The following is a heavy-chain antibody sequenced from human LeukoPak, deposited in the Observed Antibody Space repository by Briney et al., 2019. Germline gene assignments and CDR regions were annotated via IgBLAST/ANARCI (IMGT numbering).Heavy chain of an antibody. J-gene: IGHJ5*02. CDR2: IYTSGST. Sequence: SETLSLTCTVSGGSIDIYYWSWIRQPAGKGLEWIGRIYTSGSTNYNPSLKTRVTMSVDTSKNQFSLKLRSVTAADTAVYYCARGPRFGELLWHWFDPWGQGTLVTVSS. D-gene: IGHD3-10*01. V-gene: IGHV4-4*07. CDR3: ARGPRFGELLWHWFDP. CDR1: GGSIDIYY.